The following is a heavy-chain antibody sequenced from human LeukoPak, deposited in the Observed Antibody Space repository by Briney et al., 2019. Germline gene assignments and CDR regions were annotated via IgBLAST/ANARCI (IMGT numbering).Heavy chain of an antibody. CDR2: IYPGDSDT. CDR1: GYSFTSYW. V-gene: IGHV5-51*01. D-gene: IGHD3-10*01. J-gene: IGHJ4*02. Sequence: GESLKISCKGPGYSFTSYWIGGVRQMPGKGLERMGIIYPGDSDTRYSPSFQGQVTISADKSISTAYLRWSSLKASDTAMYYCARLITMVRGVKDWGQGTLVTVSS. CDR3: ARLITMVRGVKD.